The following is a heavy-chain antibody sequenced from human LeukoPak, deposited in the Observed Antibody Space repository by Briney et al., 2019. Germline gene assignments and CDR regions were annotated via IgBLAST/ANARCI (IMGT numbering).Heavy chain of an antibody. CDR3: ARGPHYYSYYGLDV. CDR2: IYYTGST. CDR1: GGSVSSGSYY. V-gene: IGHV4-61*01. J-gene: IGHJ6*02. Sequence: PSETLSLTCTVSGGSVSSGSYYWSWIRRPPGKGLEWIGSIYYTGSTNYNPSLESRVTMSVDASKNQFSLKLSSLTAADTAVYFCARGPHYYSYYGLDVWGQGTTVTVSS.